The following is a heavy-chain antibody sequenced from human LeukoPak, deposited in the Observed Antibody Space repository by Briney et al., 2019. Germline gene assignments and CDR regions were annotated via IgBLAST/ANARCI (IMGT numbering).Heavy chain of an antibody. V-gene: IGHV4-30-4*01. CDR3: ARVVISPGDAFDV. CDR2: IYHSGNA. Sequence: PSQTLSLTCTVSGDSISSDDYYWSWIRQPPGKGLEWIGYIYHSGNAHYNPSLKSRLTISIDTSNNQFSLRLNSVTAADTAVYYCARVVISPGDAFDVWGQGTMVTASS. D-gene: IGHD3-22*01. J-gene: IGHJ3*01. CDR1: GDSISSDDYY.